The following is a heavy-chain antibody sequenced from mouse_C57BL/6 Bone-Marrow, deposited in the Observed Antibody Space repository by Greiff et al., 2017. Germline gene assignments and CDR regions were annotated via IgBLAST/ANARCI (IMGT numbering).Heavy chain of an antibody. J-gene: IGHJ3*01. CDR2: IDPEDGDT. V-gene: IGHV14-1*01. D-gene: IGHD1-1*01. Sequence: EVQLQQSGAELVRPGASVKLSCTASGFNIKDYYMHWVKQRPEQGLEWIGRIDPEDGDTEYAPKFQGKATMTADTSSNTAYLQLSSLTSEDTAVYYCTTLYYGSSYWFAYWGQGTLVTVSA. CDR3: TTLYYGSSYWFAY. CDR1: GFNIKDYY.